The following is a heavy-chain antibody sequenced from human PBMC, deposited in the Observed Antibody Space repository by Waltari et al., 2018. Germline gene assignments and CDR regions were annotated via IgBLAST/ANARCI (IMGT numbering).Heavy chain of an antibody. V-gene: IGHV4-59*01. CDR2: IYYSGST. CDR3: ARGTPPPIAVAGTRGGWFDP. CDR1: GGSISSYY. D-gene: IGHD6-19*01. J-gene: IGHJ5*02. Sequence: QVQLQESGPGLVKPSETLSLTCTVSGGSISSYYWSWIRQPPGKGLEWIGYIYYSGSTTYNPSLKSRVTISVDTSKNQFSLKLSSVTAADTAVYYCARGTPPPIAVAGTRGGWFDPWGQGTLVTVSS.